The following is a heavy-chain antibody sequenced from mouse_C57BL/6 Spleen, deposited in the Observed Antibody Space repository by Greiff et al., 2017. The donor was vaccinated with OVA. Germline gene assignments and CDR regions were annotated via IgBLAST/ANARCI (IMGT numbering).Heavy chain of an antibody. V-gene: IGHV1-64*01. CDR1: GYTFTSYW. CDR3: ARAGLRECAY. D-gene: IGHD1-1*01. J-gene: IGHJ3*01. CDR2: IHPNSGRT. Sequence: QVQLQQPGAELVKPGASVKLSCKASGYTFTSYWMHWVKQRPGQGLEWIGMIHPNSGRTNYNEKFKSKATLTVDKSSSTAYMQLSSLTSEDSAVYYCARAGLRECAYWGQGTLVTVSA.